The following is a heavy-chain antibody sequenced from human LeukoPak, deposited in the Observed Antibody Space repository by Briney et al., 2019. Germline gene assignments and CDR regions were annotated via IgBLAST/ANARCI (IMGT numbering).Heavy chain of an antibody. V-gene: IGHV4-59*08. CDR3: ARFPYSSGWYYFDY. J-gene: IGHJ4*02. D-gene: IGHD6-19*01. CDR1: GGSISSYY. CDR2: IYYSGST. Sequence: KPSETLSLTCTVSGGSISSYYWSWIRQPPGKGLEWIGYIYYSGSTNYNPSLKSRVTTSVDTSKNQFSLKLSSVTAADTAVYYCARFPYSSGWYYFDYWGQGTLVTVSS.